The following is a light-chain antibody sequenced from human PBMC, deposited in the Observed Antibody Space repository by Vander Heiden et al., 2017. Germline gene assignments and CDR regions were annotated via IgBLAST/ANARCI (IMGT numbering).Light chain of an antibody. CDR3: QQSYFIPLT. CDR1: QSVSSY. Sequence: DIQMTQSPSSLSASVGDRVTITCRVSQSVSSYLNWYQQKPGKAPKLLIYGASRLQSGVPSRFSGSGSGTDFTLTISSLQPEDFATYYCQQSYFIPLTFGGGTKVEIK. CDR2: GAS. J-gene: IGKJ4*01. V-gene: IGKV1-39*01.